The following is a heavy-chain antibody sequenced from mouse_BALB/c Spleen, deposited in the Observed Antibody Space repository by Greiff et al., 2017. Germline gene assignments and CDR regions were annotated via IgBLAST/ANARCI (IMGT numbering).Heavy chain of an antibody. CDR3: ARSTMITRDYFDY. D-gene: IGHD2-4*01. J-gene: IGHJ2*01. CDR1: GYTFTSYW. Sequence: QVQLQQSGTVLARPGASVKMSCKASGYTFTSYWMHWVKQRPGQGLEWIGAIYPGDGDTRYTQKFKGKATLTADKSSSTAYMQLSSLASEDSAVYYCARSTMITRDYFDYWGQGTTLTVSS. CDR2: IYPGDGDT. V-gene: IGHV1-87*01.